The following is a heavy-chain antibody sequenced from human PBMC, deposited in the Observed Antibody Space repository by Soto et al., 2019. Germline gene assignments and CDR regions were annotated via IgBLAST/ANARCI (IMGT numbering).Heavy chain of an antibody. CDR1: GFIFSSYA. J-gene: IGHJ6*03. CDR2: ISGSGDSK. CDR3: AKYSCGRIPYYPMEV. Sequence: PGGSLRLSCAASGFIFSSYAMTWVRQAPGKGLDWVSGISGSGDSKYYADSVKGRFTISRDHSKNTLYLQMNSLRAEDTAVYYCAKYSCGRIPYYPMEVWGTGSTVTVAS. D-gene: IGHD6-19*01. V-gene: IGHV3-23*01.